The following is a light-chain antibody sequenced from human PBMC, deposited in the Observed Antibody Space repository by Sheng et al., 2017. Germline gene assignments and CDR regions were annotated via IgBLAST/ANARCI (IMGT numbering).Light chain of an antibody. CDR3: QDFKSFPYT. CDR1: QGISDS. CDR2: DAS. Sequence: AIQLTQSPTSLPASVGDTVTITCRASQGISDSLAWYQQRPGKAPKLLIYDASRLESGVPSRFSGSGSGTNFTLTIRSLQPEDFATYYCQDFKSFPYTFAGGPSWRSN. J-gene: IGKJ2*01. V-gene: IGKV1-13*02.